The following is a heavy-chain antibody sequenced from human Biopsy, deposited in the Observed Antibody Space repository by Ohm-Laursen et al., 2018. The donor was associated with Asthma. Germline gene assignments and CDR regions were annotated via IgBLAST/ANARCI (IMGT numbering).Heavy chain of an antibody. J-gene: IGHJ1*01. D-gene: IGHD3-3*01. CDR1: GLTFGDYW. CDR3: ARTFHFWSPYHAEHYQL. CDR2: IKHDGSEK. Sequence: GSLRLSCSASGLTFGDYWMSWVRQVPGKGLEWVANIKHDGSEKNHVDSLKGRFTISRDNAKNLLFLQMNSLRAEDTAVYYCARTFHFWSPYHAEHYQLWGQGTLVTVSS. V-gene: IGHV3-7*01.